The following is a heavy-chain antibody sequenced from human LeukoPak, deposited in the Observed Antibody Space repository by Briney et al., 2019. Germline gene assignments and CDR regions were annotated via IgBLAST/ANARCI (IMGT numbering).Heavy chain of an antibody. CDR3: ARVGRGYSSTLFRRDDYYMDV. CDR1: GFTFITYW. J-gene: IGHJ6*03. Sequence: PGGSLRLSCTASGFTFITYWMTWFRQAPEKGLEWVANIQQDGTEKYYLDSVKGRFTISRDNAKNLLYLQMNSLRAEDTAVYYCARVGRGYSSTLFRRDDYYMDVWGKGTTVTVSS. CDR2: IQQDGTEK. D-gene: IGHD6-13*01. V-gene: IGHV3-7*01.